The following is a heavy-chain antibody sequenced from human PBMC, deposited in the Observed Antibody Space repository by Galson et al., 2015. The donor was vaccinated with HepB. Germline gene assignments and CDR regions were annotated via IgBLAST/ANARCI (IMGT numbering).Heavy chain of an antibody. D-gene: IGHD3-3*02. Sequence: SLRLSCAAYGFTFSDYYMEWVRQAPGKGLEWVGRVRQKARRYTTDSVASVEGRFTISRDDSKHSLYLQMDSLKTEDTAVYYCSRTLPGIDLDYWVQGTLVTVSS. CDR2: VRQKARRYTT. CDR1: GFTFSDYY. CDR3: SRTLPGIDLDY. J-gene: IGHJ4*02. V-gene: IGHV3-72*01.